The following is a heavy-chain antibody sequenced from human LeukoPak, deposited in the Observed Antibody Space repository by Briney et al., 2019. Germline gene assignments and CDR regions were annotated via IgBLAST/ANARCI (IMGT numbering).Heavy chain of an antibody. V-gene: IGHV4-59*01. CDR2: IYYSGST. CDR1: GGSISSYY. J-gene: IGHJ5*02. Sequence: PSETLSLTCTVSGGSISSYYWSWIRQPPGKGLEWIGYIYYSGSTNYNPSLKSRVTISVDTSKNQFSLKLSSVTAADTAVYYCARDKVGRNCFDPWGQGTLVTISS. CDR3: ARDKVGRNCFDP.